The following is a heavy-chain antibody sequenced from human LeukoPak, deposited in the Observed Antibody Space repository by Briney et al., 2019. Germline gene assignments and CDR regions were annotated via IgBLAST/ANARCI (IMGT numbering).Heavy chain of an antibody. Sequence: GGSLRLSRAASRFTFSSYWMHWVRQAPGKGLAWVSRINTDGSSTTYADSVKGRFIISRENDRNTLYLQMNSLRAEDTAVYYCSSRAYYYYDSSGYYFDYWGQGTVVTVSS. V-gene: IGHV3-74*01. J-gene: IGHJ4*02. CDR1: RFTFSSYW. CDR3: SSRAYYYYDSSGYYFDY. D-gene: IGHD3-22*01. CDR2: INTDGSST.